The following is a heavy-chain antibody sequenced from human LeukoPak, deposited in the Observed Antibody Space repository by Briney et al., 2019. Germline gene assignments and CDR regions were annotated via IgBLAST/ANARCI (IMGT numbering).Heavy chain of an antibody. D-gene: IGHD3-10*01. CDR2: IYYSGST. V-gene: IGHV4-59*01. CDR3: ARGGYYYGSGSYYNVAYYYYGMDV. J-gene: IGHJ6*02. CDR1: GGSISSYY. Sequence: SETLSLTCTVSGGSISSYYWSWIRQPPGKGLEWIGYIYYSGSTNYNPSLKSRVTISVDTSKNQFSLKLSSVTAADTAVYYCARGGYYYGSGSYYNVAYYYYGMDVWGQGTTVTVSS.